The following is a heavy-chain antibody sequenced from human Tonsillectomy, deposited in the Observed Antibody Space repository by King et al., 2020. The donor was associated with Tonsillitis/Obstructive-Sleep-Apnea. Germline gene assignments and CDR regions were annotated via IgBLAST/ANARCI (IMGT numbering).Heavy chain of an antibody. D-gene: IGHD4-17*01. V-gene: IGHV4-31*03. CDR1: GGSISSSGYH. Sequence: QLQESGPGLVKPSQTLSLTCTVSGGSISSSGYHWRWIRQHPGKGLEWIGYIYDSGSTYYNPSLKSRVTISVDTSKNQFSLKLRSVTAADTAVYYCASEVTTGAFDYWGQGTLVTVSS. CDR3: ASEVTTGAFDY. CDR2: IYDSGST. J-gene: IGHJ4*02.